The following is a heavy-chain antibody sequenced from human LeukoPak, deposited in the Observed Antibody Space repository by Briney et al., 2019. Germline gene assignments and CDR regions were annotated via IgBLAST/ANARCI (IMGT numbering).Heavy chain of an antibody. CDR3: AGDSYGSDRRERGLSY. D-gene: IGHD5-18*01. CDR2: INPNSGGT. Sequence: ASVKVSCKASGYTFTSYYMHWVRQAPGQGLEWMGWINPNSGGTNYAQKFQGRVTMTRDTSISTAYMELSRLRSDDTAVYYCAGDSYGSDRRERGLSYWGQGTLVTVSS. J-gene: IGHJ4*02. V-gene: IGHV1-2*02. CDR1: GYTFTSYY.